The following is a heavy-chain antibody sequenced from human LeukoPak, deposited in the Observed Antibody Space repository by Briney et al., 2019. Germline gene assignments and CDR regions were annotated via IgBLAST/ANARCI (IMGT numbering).Heavy chain of an antibody. J-gene: IGHJ4*02. CDR1: GGTFSSYA. D-gene: IGHD3-22*01. CDR2: IIPIFGTA. CDR3: ARNYYDSSGHDY. Sequence: SVKVSCKASGGTFSSYAISWVRQAPGQGLEWMGGIIPIFGTANYAQKLQGRVTMTTDTSTSTAYMELRSLRSDDTAVYYCARNYYDSSGHDYWGQGTLVTVSS. V-gene: IGHV1-69*05.